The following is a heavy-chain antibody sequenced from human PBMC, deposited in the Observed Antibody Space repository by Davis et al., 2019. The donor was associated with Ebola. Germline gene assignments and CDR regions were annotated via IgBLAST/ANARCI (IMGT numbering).Heavy chain of an antibody. CDR3: VRGSDAYKTGY. D-gene: IGHD5-24*01. V-gene: IGHV4-59*02. CDR1: GASVGSDY. Sequence: SETLSLTCSVSGASVGSDYWSWIRQSPGKGLEWIAFISNGGRSIYNPSLRGRVTISVDTSKNQFSLEVRSVTAADTACYYCVRGSDAYKTGYWGQGTLVTVSS. J-gene: IGHJ4*02. CDR2: ISNGGRS.